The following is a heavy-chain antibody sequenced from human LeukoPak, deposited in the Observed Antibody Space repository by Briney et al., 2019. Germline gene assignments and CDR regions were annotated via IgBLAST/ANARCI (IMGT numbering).Heavy chain of an antibody. CDR3: ARVRGYCSGGSCWYFDL. CDR1: GYSISSGYY. J-gene: IGHJ2*01. Sequence: SETLSLTCAVSGYSISSGYYWGWIRQPPGKGLEWIGSIYHSGSTYYNPSLKSRVTISVDTSKNQFSLKLSSVTAADTAVYYRARVRGYCSGGSCWYFDLWGRGTLVTVSS. D-gene: IGHD2-15*01. CDR2: IYHSGST. V-gene: IGHV4-38-2*01.